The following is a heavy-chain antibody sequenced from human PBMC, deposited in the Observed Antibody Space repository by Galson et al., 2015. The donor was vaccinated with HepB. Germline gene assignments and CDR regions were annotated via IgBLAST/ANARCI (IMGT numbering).Heavy chain of an antibody. D-gene: IGHD6-13*01. Sequence: SLRLSCAASGFTFSSYGMHWVRQAPGKGLEWVAVIWYDGSNKYYADSVKGRFTISRDNSKNTLYLQMNSLRAEDTAVYYCSRLAAALYGMDVWGQGTTVTVSS. CDR1: GFTFSSYG. J-gene: IGHJ6*02. V-gene: IGHV3-33*08. CDR3: SRLAAALYGMDV. CDR2: IWYDGSNK.